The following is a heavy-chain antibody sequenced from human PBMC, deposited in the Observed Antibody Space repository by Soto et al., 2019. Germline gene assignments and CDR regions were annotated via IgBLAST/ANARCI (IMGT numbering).Heavy chain of an antibody. CDR1: EFIFSTYG. CDR3: ANGGVEDGYCSGRSCRSSTLDY. CDR2: ISYDGRNS. V-gene: IGHV3-30*18. J-gene: IGHJ4*02. D-gene: IGHD2-15*01. Sequence: QVQLVESGGGVVQPGTSLRLSCAASEFIFSTYGMHWVLQTPGGGLEWLAVISYDGRNSFHADSVKPRFTISRDNSRNTLYLTKNSVRPEGTDMYYCANGGVEDGYCSGRSCRSSTLDYWGKGAMVTVS.